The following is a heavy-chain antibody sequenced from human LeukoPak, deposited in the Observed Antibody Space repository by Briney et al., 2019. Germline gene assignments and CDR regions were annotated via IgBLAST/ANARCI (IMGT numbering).Heavy chain of an antibody. Sequence: SETLSLTCTVSGGSISSYYWSWIRQPPGKELEWIGYIYYSGSTNYNPSLKSRVTISVDTSKNQFSLKLSSVTAADTAVYYCARVYCSGGSCYSDYLGQGTLVTVSS. CDR3: ARVYCSGGSCYSDY. J-gene: IGHJ4*02. CDR1: GGSISSYY. V-gene: IGHV4-59*01. D-gene: IGHD2-15*01. CDR2: IYYSGST.